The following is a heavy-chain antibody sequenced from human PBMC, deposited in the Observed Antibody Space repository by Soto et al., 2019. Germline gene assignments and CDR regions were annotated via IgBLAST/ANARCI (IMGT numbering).Heavy chain of an antibody. V-gene: IGHV3-48*02. Sequence: EVQLVESGGGLVQPGGSLRLSCTASGFTFSSCTMKWVRQAPGRGLEWVSYISSSGGTIYYADSVKGRFTISRDNAKNSLYLQMNSLRDDDTAVYYWARDDSSGYYVLPHDYWGQGTLVTVAS. D-gene: IGHD3-22*01. CDR3: ARDDSSGYYVLPHDY. CDR1: GFTFSSCT. J-gene: IGHJ4*02. CDR2: ISSSGGTI.